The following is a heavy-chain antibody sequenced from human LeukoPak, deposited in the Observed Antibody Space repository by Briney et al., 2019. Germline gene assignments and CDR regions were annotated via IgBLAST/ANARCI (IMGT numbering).Heavy chain of an antibody. CDR1: GGSISNYY. CDR3: ARNLYTYGPESMDV. CDR2: IYYSGST. Sequence: SETLSLTCTVSGGSISNYYWTWIRQPPGKGLEWIGYIYYSGSTYYNPSLKSRVTISVDTSKNQFSLKLSSVTAADTAVYYCARNLYTYGPESMDVWGQGTTVTVSS. V-gene: IGHV4-59*08. D-gene: IGHD5-18*01. J-gene: IGHJ6*02.